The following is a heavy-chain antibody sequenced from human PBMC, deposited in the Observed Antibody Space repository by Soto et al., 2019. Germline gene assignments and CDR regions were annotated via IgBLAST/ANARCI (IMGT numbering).Heavy chain of an antibody. J-gene: IGHJ3*02. Sequence: QVQLVQSGGEVKKPGSSVKVSCSVSGGTFRTYTFSWVRQAPGQGLEWMGSIIPLLAITKYAQKFQGRVTIIADKSTNTAYMELSSLTSEDTAIFYCARNNYPVVVPAPPEVGAFDIGGQGTMVIVSS. CDR2: IIPLLAIT. CDR1: GGTFRTYT. D-gene: IGHD2-2*01. CDR3: ARNNYPVVVPAPPEVGAFDI. V-gene: IGHV1-69*02.